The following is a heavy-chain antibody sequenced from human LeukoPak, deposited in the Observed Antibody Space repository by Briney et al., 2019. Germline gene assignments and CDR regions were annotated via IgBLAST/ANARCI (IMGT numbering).Heavy chain of an antibody. Sequence: PGGSLRLSCAASGLTFNDYWMTWVRQAPGKGLEWVANIKQDESEKQYVDSVKGRFTISRDNAKESLFLQMDSLRVEDTAVYYCARDHLLYDSSGYYGYWGQGTLVTVSS. D-gene: IGHD3-22*01. CDR1: GLTFNDYW. CDR3: ARDHLLYDSSGYYGY. V-gene: IGHV3-7*01. CDR2: IKQDESEK. J-gene: IGHJ4*02.